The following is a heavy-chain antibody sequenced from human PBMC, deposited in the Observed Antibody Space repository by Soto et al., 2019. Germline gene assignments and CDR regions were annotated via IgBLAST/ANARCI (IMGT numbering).Heavy chain of an antibody. CDR3: ARGRTGYSSGWLNLDY. CDR1: GGSFSGYY. D-gene: IGHD6-19*01. J-gene: IGHJ4*02. Sequence: PSETLSLTCAVYGGSFSGYYWSWIRQPPGKGLEWIGEINHSGSTNYNPSLKSRVTISVDTSKNQFSLKLSSVTAADTAVYYCARGRTGYSSGWLNLDYWGQGTLVTVSS. V-gene: IGHV4-34*01. CDR2: INHSGST.